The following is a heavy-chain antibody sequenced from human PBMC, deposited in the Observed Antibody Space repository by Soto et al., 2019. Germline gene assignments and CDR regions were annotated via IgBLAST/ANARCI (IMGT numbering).Heavy chain of an antibody. D-gene: IGHD5-12*01. CDR3: ARGYSGYDPHDY. CDR2: IYYSGST. V-gene: IGHV4-59*01. J-gene: IGHJ4*02. Sequence: SETLSLTCTVSGGSISSYYWSWIRQPPGKGLEWIGYIYYSGSTNYNPSLKSRVTISVDTSKNQFSLKLSSVTAADTAVYYCARGYSGYDPHDYWGQGTLVTVSS. CDR1: GGSISSYY.